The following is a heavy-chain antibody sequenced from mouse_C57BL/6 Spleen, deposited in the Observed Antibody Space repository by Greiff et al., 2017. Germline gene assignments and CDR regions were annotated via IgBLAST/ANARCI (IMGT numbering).Heavy chain of an antibody. J-gene: IGHJ4*01. CDR2: IRLKSDNYAT. V-gene: IGHV6-3*01. D-gene: IGHD2-4*01. CDR3: TRDYDGYAMDY. Sequence: DVHLVESGGGLVQPGGSMKLSCVASGFTFSNYWMNWVRQSPEKGLEWVAQIRLKSDNYATHYAESVKGRFTISRDDSKSSVYLQMNNLRAEDTGIYYCTRDYDGYAMDYWGQGTSVTVSS. CDR1: GFTFSNYW.